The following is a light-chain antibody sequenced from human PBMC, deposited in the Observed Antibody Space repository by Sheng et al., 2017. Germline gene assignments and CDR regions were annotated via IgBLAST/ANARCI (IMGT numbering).Light chain of an antibody. Sequence: QSALTQPASVSGSPGQSISISCSGTSSDVGGYDYVSWYQQHPGEAPKLLIYAVSNRPSGVSHRFSGSKSGSTASLTISGLQAEDEGTYYCSSLPVPSIVVFGGGTKLSVL. J-gene: IGLJ3*02. CDR3: SSLPVPSIVV. V-gene: IGLV2-14*01. CDR1: SSDVGGYDY. CDR2: AVS.